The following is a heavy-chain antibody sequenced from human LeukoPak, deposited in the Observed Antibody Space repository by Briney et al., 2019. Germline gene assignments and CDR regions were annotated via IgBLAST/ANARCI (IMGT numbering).Heavy chain of an antibody. J-gene: IGHJ1*01. Sequence: PGGSLRLSCAASGFIFSSHGMNWVRQAPGKGLEWVSSITSTSTYIYYGESVKGRFTTSRDNAKNSLFLQMHSLRAEDTAVYYCARVDNNGLYSEYFDHWGQGTLVTVSS. CDR2: ITSTSTYI. CDR3: ARVDNNGLYSEYFDH. V-gene: IGHV3-21*01. D-gene: IGHD6-19*01. CDR1: GFIFSSHG.